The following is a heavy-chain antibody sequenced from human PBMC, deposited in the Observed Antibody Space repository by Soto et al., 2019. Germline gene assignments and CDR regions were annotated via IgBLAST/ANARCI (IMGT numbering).Heavy chain of an antibody. Sequence: PGGSLRLSCAASGFPFISYSMNWVRPAPGKGLEWVSYISSSSTIYYADSVKGRFTISRDNAKNSLYLQMNSLRAADTAVYYCATFYDILTGYDPYYYYYGMDVWGQGTTVTVSS. CDR1: GFPFISYS. CDR2: ISSSSTI. CDR3: ATFYDILTGYDPYYYYYGMDV. J-gene: IGHJ6*02. V-gene: IGHV3-48*01. D-gene: IGHD3-9*01.